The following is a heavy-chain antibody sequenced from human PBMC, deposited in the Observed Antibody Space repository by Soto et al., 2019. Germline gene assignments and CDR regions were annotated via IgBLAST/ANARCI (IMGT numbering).Heavy chain of an antibody. V-gene: IGHV3-30-3*01. CDR3: ARGDSGSYSYYYYYGMDV. Sequence: GGSLRLSCAASGFTFSSYAMQWVRHAPGKGLEWVAVISYDGSNKYYADSVKGRFTISRDNSKNTLYLQMNSLRAEDTAVYYCARGDSGSYSYYYYYGMDVWGQGTTVTVSS. CDR1: GFTFSSYA. J-gene: IGHJ6*02. D-gene: IGHD1-26*01. CDR2: ISYDGSNK.